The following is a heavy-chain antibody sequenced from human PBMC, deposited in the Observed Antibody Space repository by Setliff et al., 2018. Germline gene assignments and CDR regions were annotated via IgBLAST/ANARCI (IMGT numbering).Heavy chain of an antibody. Sequence: GESLKISCAASGFTFSSLWMAWVRQAPGRGLEWVANINQDGSAQYYVDSVKGRFTISRDNAKNSLYLQMSSLRAEDTAVYYCAKDGGMGMVKAYYYGLDVWGQGTSITVSS. V-gene: IGHV3-7*01. J-gene: IGHJ6*02. D-gene: IGHD5-18*01. CDR1: GFTFSSLW. CDR2: INQDGSAQ. CDR3: AKDGGMGMVKAYYYGLDV.